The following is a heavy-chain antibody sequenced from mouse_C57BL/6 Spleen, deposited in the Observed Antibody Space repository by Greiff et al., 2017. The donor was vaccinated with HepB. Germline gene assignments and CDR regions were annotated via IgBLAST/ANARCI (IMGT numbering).Heavy chain of an antibody. D-gene: IGHD2-3*01. J-gene: IGHJ2*01. CDR3: TRVYDGYYGVDY. CDR1: GFTFSSYA. CDR2: ISSGGDYI. Sequence: EVKLVESGEGLVKPGGSLKLSCAASGFTFSSYAMSWVRQTPEKRLEWVAYISSGGDYIYYADTVKGRFTISRDNARNTLYLQMSSLKSEDTAMYYCTRVYDGYYGVDYWGQGTTLTVSS. V-gene: IGHV5-9-1*02.